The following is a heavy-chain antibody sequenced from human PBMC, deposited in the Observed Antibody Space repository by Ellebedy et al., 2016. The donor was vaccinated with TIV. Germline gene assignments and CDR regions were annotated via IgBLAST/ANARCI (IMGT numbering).Heavy chain of an antibody. CDR3: AKQRAAAGKAHFDY. V-gene: IGHV3-7*01. CDR1: GFTFSIYW. CDR2: IKQDGSEK. D-gene: IGHD6-13*01. Sequence: GESLKISCTASGFTFSIYWMSWVRQAPGKGLEWVANIKQDGSEKNYVGAVKGRFTISRDNAKNSLDLQMNGLRADDTAVYYCAKQRAAAGKAHFDYWGQGTLVTVSS. J-gene: IGHJ4*02.